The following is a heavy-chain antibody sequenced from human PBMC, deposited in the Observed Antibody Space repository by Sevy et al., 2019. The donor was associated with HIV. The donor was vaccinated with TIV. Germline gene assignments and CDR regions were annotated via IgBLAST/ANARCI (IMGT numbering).Heavy chain of an antibody. J-gene: IGHJ3*02. D-gene: IGHD2-21*02. CDR2: VYYSGGT. Sequence: SETLSLTCTVSGGSINSDHWNWIRQPPGKGLEWIGYVYYSGGTNYNPSLKNRVTISVYRTKNQFSLKLTSVTAADTAVYYCARRNDCDIWGQGTMVTVSS. V-gene: IGHV4-59*08. CDR1: GGSINSDH. CDR3: ARRNDCDI.